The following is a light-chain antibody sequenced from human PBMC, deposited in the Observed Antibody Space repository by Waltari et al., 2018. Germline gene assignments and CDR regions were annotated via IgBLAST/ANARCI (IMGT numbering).Light chain of an antibody. Sequence: SYELTQPPSVSVSPGQTARITCSGDKLGDKYACWYQQKPGHSPVLVIYQDSKRPSGIPERFSGSHSGNTASLTISGPPAMDEADYYCQAWDSSTAVFGGGTKLTVL. CDR2: QDS. CDR1: KLGDKY. CDR3: QAWDSSTAV. V-gene: IGLV3-1*01. J-gene: IGLJ2*01.